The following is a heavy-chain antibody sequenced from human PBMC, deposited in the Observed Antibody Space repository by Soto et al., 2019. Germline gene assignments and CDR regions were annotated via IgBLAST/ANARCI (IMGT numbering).Heavy chain of an antibody. CDR2: ISSSSSYT. Sequence: QVQLVESGGGLVKPGGSLRLSCAASGFTFSDYYMSWIRQAPGKGLEWVSYISSSSSYTNYADSVKGRFTISRDNAKNSLYLQMNSLRAEDTAVYYCARDNLNPIAAAFLDHWGQGTLVTVSS. CDR1: GFTFSDYY. D-gene: IGHD6-13*01. V-gene: IGHV3-11*06. CDR3: ARDNLNPIAAAFLDH. J-gene: IGHJ5*02.